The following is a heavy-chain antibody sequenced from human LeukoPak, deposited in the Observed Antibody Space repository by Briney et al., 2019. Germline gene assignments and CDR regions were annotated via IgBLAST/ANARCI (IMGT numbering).Heavy chain of an antibody. Sequence: GGSLRLSCAASGFTFSSYSMNWVRQAPGKGLEWVSSISSSSSYIYYADSVKGRFTISRDNAKNSLYLQMNSLRAEDTAVYYCARDTPRYSSSWYPFDYWGQGTLVTVSS. CDR1: GFTFSSYS. D-gene: IGHD6-13*01. V-gene: IGHV3-21*01. CDR2: ISSSSSYI. J-gene: IGHJ4*02. CDR3: ARDTPRYSSSWYPFDY.